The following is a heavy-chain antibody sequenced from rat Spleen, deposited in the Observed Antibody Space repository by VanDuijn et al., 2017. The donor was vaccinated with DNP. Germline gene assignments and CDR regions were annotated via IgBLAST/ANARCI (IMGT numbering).Heavy chain of an antibody. V-gene: IGHV5S10*01. CDR2: IVYDGSSA. J-gene: IGHJ4*01. CDR3: TTHGSIATISTGAMDV. CDR1: GFTFXDYS. D-gene: IGHD1-2*01. Sequence: EAQLVESGGGLVQPGRSLKLSCAASGFTFXDYSMAWVRQXPKKGLEWVATIVYDGSSAYYGDSVTGRFTISRDNAKSTLYLQMDSLRSEDTATYYCTTHGSIATISTGAMDVWGQGTSVTVSS.